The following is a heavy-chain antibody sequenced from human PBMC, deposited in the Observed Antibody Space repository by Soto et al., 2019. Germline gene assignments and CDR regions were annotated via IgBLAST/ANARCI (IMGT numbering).Heavy chain of an antibody. V-gene: IGHV4-34*01. CDR3: ARGSPVVTATTYYFDY. CDR2: INHSGST. D-gene: IGHD2-21*02. J-gene: IGHJ4*02. Sequence: SGTLSLTCAVYGGSFSGYYWSWIRQPPGKGLEWIGEINHSGSTNYNPSLKIRVTISVDTSKNQFSLKLSSVTAADTAVYYCARGSPVVTATTYYFDYWGQGT. CDR1: GGSFSGYY.